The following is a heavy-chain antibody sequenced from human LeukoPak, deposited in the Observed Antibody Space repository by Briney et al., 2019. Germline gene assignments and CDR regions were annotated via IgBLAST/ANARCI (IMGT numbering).Heavy chain of an antibody. CDR3: ARARYNLKGPYYFDS. Sequence: GGSLRLSCAASGFTDSGDYMNCVPQAPGKGLEWVSAIYRGGATYYADSVKGRFSISRDNSRNTVHLQMNSLRADDTAVYYCARARYNLKGPYYFDSWGQGALVSVSP. CDR1: GFTDSGDY. CDR2: IYRGGAT. V-gene: IGHV3-53*01. J-gene: IGHJ4*02. D-gene: IGHD1-1*01.